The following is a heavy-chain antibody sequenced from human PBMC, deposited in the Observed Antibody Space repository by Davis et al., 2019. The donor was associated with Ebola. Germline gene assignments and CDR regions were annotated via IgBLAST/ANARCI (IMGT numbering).Heavy chain of an antibody. Sequence: PGGSLRLSCAASRFTFSGSAMHWVRQASGKGLEWVGRIRSKANSYATAYAASVKGRFTISRDDSKNTAYLQMNSLKTEDTAVYYCTSRYVSLDVWGQGTTVTVSS. CDR3: TSRYVSLDV. V-gene: IGHV3-73*01. J-gene: IGHJ6*02. CDR2: IRSKANSYAT. D-gene: IGHD5-12*01. CDR1: RFTFSGSA.